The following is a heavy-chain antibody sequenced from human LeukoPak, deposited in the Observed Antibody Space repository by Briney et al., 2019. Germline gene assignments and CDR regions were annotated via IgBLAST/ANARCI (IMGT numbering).Heavy chain of an antibody. CDR1: GFTFSSYS. Sequence: GGSLRLSCAASGFTFSSYSMNWVRQAPGKGLEWVSSISSSSSYIYYADSVKGRFTISRDNAKNTLYQQMNSLRAEDTAVYYCAKGVAGGYANFYYYGMDVWGQGTTVTVSS. CDR3: AKGVAGGYANFYYYGMDV. J-gene: IGHJ6*02. D-gene: IGHD5-12*01. V-gene: IGHV3-21*04. CDR2: ISSSSSYI.